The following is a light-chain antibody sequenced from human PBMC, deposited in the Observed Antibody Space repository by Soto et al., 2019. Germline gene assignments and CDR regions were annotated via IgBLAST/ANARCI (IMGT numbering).Light chain of an antibody. CDR3: QQYYSYPLT. CDR1: QGISSY. CDR2: AAS. Sequence: AIRMTQSPSSFSASTGDRVTITSRASQGISSYLAWYQQKPGKAPKLLIYAASTLQSGVPSRFSGSASGTDFTLTISCLQSEDFATYYCQQYYSYPLTFGGGTKVEIK. V-gene: IGKV1-8*01. J-gene: IGKJ4*01.